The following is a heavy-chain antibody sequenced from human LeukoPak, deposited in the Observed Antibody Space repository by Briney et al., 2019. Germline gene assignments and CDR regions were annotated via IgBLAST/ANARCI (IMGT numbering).Heavy chain of an antibody. Sequence: GGSLRLSCAASGFTVSSNYMTWVRQAPGKGLEWVSVIYGGGSTYYADSVKGRFTISRDNAKNSLYLQMSSLRAEDTAVYYCARMQQLVDFVDYWGQGTLVSVSS. CDR1: GFTVSSNY. J-gene: IGHJ4*02. CDR3: ARMQQLVDFVDY. D-gene: IGHD6-13*01. V-gene: IGHV3-66*01. CDR2: IYGGGST.